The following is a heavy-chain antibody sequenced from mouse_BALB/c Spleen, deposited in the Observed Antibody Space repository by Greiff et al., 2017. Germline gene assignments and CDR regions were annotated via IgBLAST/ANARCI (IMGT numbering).Heavy chain of an antibody. CDR1: GYTFTDYY. CDR2: IYPGSGNT. Sequence: QVQLQQSGAELARPGASVKLSCKASGYTFTDYYINWVKQRTGQGLEWIGEIYPGSGNTYYNEKFKGKATLTADKSSSTAYMQLSSLTSEDSAVYFCARRGGSREYYFDYWGQGTTLTVSS. CDR3: ARRGGSREYYFDY. V-gene: IGHV1-77*01. J-gene: IGHJ2*01. D-gene: IGHD1-1*01.